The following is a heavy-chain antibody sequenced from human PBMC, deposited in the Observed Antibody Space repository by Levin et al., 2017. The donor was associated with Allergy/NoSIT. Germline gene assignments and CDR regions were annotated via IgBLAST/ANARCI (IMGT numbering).Heavy chain of an antibody. Sequence: GESLKISCAASGFTFSSYGMHWVRQAPGKGLEWVAVISYDGSNKYYADSVKGRFTISRDNSKNTLYLQMNSLRAEDTAVYYCAKDHTWYFDLWGRGTLVTVSS. J-gene: IGHJ2*01. CDR3: AKDHTWYFDL. CDR1: GFTFSSYG. CDR2: ISYDGSNK. V-gene: IGHV3-30*18.